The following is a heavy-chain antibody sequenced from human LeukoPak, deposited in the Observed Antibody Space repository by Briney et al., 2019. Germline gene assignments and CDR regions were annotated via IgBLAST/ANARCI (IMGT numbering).Heavy chain of an antibody. D-gene: IGHD3-22*01. CDR1: GFTFSSYA. V-gene: IGHV3-23*01. J-gene: IGHJ4*02. Sequence: GGSLRLSCSASGFTFSSYAMSWVRQAPGKGLEWVSAIRASGGTAYYADSVKGRFTISGDNSKNTLYLQMNSLRAEDTAVFYCAKDSSVFHYDSRNFDYWGQGTLVTVSS. CDR3: AKDSSVFHYDSRNFDY. CDR2: IRASGGTA.